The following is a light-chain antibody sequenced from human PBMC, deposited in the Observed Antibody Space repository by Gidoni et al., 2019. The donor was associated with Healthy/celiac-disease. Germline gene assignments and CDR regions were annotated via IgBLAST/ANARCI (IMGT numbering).Light chain of an antibody. J-gene: IGKJ1*01. CDR3: QQYYSYSRT. CDR1: QSIRSW. Sequence: IQMNQAPSTLSASVGDRVTITCRASQSIRSWLDWYQQKPGKAPKLLIYKASSLESGVPSRFSGSGSGTEFTLTISSLQPDDFATYYCQQYYSYSRTFGPGTKVEIK. V-gene: IGKV1-5*03. CDR2: KAS.